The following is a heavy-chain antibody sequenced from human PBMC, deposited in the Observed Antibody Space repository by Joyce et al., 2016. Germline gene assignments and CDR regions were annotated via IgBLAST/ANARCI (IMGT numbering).Heavy chain of an antibody. J-gene: IGHJ5*02. CDR2: TWPGDSAT. CDR3: ARRAWTCTLLKCHLDT. V-gene: IGHV5-51*01. D-gene: IGHD5/OR15-5a*01. Sequence: EVQLVQSGAEVKKPGASLKISCKASGYDFNNYWIVWVRQMPGKGLEWMWITWPGDSATRYNPAFQGQVTISVDKTQTTAYLQWNNVTASDTAKYYCARRAWTCTLLKCHLDTWGQGTQVTVSS. CDR1: GYDFNNYW.